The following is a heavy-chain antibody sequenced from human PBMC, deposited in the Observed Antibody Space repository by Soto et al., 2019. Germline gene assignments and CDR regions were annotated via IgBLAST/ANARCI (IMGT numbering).Heavy chain of an antibody. CDR3: ARDQGQAESYDFWSGYYTGRYYYYYGMDV. CDR2: ISSSSSYI. CDR1: GFTFSRYS. D-gene: IGHD3-3*01. J-gene: IGHJ6*02. V-gene: IGHV3-21*01. Sequence: PAGSLRLPCAASGFTFSRYSMNWVRQAPGKGLEWVSSISSSSSYIYYADSVKGRFTISRDNAKNSLYLQMNSLRAEDTAVYYCARDQGQAESYDFWSGYYTGRYYYYYGMDVWGQGTTVTVSS.